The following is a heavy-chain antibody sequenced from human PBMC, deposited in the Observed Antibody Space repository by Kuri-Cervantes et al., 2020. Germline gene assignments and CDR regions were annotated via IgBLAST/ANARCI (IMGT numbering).Heavy chain of an antibody. J-gene: IGHJ6*03. CDR1: GFTFSSYG. V-gene: IGHV3-30*02. CDR3: ARANSAGYSTYYYYYMDV. D-gene: IGHD3-9*01. Sequence: GGSLRLSCAASGFTFSSYGMHWVRQAPGKGLEWVAFIRYDGSNKYYADSVKGRFTISRDNSKNTLYLQMNSLKSDDTAVYYCARANSAGYSTYYYYYMDVWGKGTTVTVSS. CDR2: IRYDGSNK.